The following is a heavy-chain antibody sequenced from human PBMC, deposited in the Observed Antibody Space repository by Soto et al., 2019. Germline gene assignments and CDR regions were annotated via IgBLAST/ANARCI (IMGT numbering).Heavy chain of an antibody. Sequence: GGSLRLSCAASGFTFTRYSMNWVRQAPGKGLEWVSSISSTTNYIYYGDSMKGRFTISRDNAKNSLYLEMNSLRAEDTAVYYCARESENLTSNFDYWGQGTLVTVSS. CDR1: GFTFTRYS. CDR3: ARESENLTSNFDY. CDR2: ISSTTNYI. V-gene: IGHV3-21*06. J-gene: IGHJ4*02.